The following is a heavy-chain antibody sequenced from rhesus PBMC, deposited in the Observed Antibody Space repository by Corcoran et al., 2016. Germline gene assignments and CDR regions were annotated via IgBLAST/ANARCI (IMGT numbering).Heavy chain of an antibody. V-gene: IGHV4-76*01. CDR3: ARFYGSSY. CDR2: LYGSSGST. J-gene: IGHJ4*01. CDR1: GGSIRGGYD. Sequence: QVQLQESGPGLVKPSETLSLTCAVSGGSIRGGYDWSWIRQPPGKGLEWIGYLYGSSGSTNYNPSLKNRVTISKDTSKNQFSLKLSSVTAADTAVYYCARFYGSSYWGQGVLVTVSS. D-gene: IGHD4-29*01.